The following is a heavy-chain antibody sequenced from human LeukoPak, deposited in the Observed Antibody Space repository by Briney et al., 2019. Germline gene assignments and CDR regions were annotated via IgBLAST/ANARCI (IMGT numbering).Heavy chain of an antibody. D-gene: IGHD3-22*01. CDR3: ARHYYDRSDSYSFDY. CDR2: IFSSGST. V-gene: IGHV4-59*08. J-gene: IGHJ4*02. Sequence: PSETLSLTCTVSGGSISGYYWSWIRQPPGKGLEWIGYIFSSGSTNYNTSLKSRVTISEDTSVNQFSLKLSSVTAADTAVYYCARHYYDRSDSYSFDYWGQGTLVTVSS. CDR1: GGSISGYY.